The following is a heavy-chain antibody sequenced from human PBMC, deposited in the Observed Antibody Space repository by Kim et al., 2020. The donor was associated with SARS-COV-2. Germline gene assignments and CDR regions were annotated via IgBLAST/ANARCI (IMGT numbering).Heavy chain of an antibody. J-gene: IGHJ4*02. CDR2: IYSGGST. D-gene: IGHD2-2*01. V-gene: IGHV3-53*01. CDR1: GFSVSSNY. CDR3: AREGFYDTSYYFDY. Sequence: GGSLRLSCAASGFSVSSNYMSWVRQAPGKGLEWVSVIYSGGSTYYADSVKGRFTISRDNSTNTLYLQMNSLIAEDTAAYYCAREGFYDTSYYFDYWGQGT.